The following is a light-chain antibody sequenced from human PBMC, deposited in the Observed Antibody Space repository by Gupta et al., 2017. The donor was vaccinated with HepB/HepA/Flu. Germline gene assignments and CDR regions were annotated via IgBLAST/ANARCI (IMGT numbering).Light chain of an antibody. Sequence: DIQMTQSPSSLSASVGDRVVITCRASQTISRDVNWDQVKPGKAPKLLSYAASAVQSGVPSRGSGRTSGTVFTLIISSLQPEDFATYFSQQSHCTPSTFGQGTHLDIK. CDR3: QQSHCTPST. CDR2: AAS. V-gene: IGKV1-39*01. J-gene: IGKJ5*01. CDR1: QTISRD.